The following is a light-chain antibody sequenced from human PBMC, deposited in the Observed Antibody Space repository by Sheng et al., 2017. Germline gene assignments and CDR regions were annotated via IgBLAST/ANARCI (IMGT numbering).Light chain of an antibody. V-gene: IGKV1-8*01. Sequence: AIRMTQSPSSLSASVGDRVTITCRASQGFNSYLAWYQQKPGKAPKLLMYSASTLQGGVPSRFSGSGSGTDFTLTINCLQSEDFATYYCQQYYSYPFTFGPGPRWISN. J-gene: IGKJ3*01. CDR3: QQYYSYPFT. CDR2: SAS. CDR1: QGFNSY.